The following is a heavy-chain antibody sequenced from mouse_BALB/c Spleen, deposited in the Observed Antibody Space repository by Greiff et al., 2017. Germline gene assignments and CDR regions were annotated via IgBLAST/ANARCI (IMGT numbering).Heavy chain of an antibody. J-gene: IGHJ4*01. D-gene: IGHD1-1*01. CDR3: VRGSYGYAMDY. Sequence: VKLMESGPGLVAPSQSLSITCTVSGFSLTSYDISWIRQPPGKGLEWLGVIWTGGGTNYNSAFMSRLSISKDNSKSQVFLKMNSLQTDDTAIYYCVRGSYGYAMDYWGQGTSVTVSS. V-gene: IGHV2-9-2*01. CDR2: IWTGGGT. CDR1: GFSLTSYD.